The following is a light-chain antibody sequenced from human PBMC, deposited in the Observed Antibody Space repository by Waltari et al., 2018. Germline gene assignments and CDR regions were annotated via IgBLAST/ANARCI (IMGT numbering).Light chain of an antibody. CDR3: QQTFTTPRT. CDR1: QNIVTS. CDR2: SAS. J-gene: IGKJ2*01. Sequence: DIQMTQSPSSLSASVGARVTITCRSSQNIVTSLNWYQQSPGKPPKLLIYSASILQSGVPPRFTGSGSGTAFSFTINGLQPEDIATYYCQQTFTTPRTFGQGTRLEIK. V-gene: IGKV1-39*01.